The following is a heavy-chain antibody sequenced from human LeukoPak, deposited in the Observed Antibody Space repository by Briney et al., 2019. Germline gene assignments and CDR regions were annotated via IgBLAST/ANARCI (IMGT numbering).Heavy chain of an antibody. CDR1: GFTISNSG. D-gene: IGHD1-14*01. CDR2: IWFDGSHL. CDR3: ARGNGANHGYLDQ. Sequence: GGSLRLSCAASGFTISNSGMHWVRQAPGKGLEWVAVIWFDGSHLYYADSVKGRFTISRDNSKETLYLQMNSLRVEDTAVYYCARGNGANHGYLDQWGQGTLATVSS. J-gene: IGHJ4*02. V-gene: IGHV3-33*01.